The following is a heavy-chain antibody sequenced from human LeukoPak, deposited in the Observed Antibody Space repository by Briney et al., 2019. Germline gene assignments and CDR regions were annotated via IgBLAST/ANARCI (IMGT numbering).Heavy chain of an antibody. Sequence: GGSLRLSCAASGFTFSSYGMSWVRQTPGKGLEWVAIISDDGIKKYYADSKKGRFTISRDNSKNTLYLQVNGLRPEDTAVYYCARDGGDKTAYYGDQFDCWGQGTLVTVSS. CDR2: ISDDGIKK. J-gene: IGHJ4*02. CDR3: ARDGGDKTAYYGDQFDC. CDR1: GFTFSSYG. D-gene: IGHD3-9*01. V-gene: IGHV3-30*05.